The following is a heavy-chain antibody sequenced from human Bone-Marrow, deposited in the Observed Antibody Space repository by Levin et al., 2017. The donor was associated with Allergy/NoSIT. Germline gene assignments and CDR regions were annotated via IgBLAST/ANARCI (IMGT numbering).Heavy chain of an antibody. Sequence: PGGSLRLSCAASGFTFSSYAMGWVRQAPGKGLEWVSVISGSGGSTYYADSVKGRFTISRDNSKNTLYLQMNSLRADDTAVYYCAKETTSSFDLWGRGTLVTVSS. CDR2: ISGSGGST. V-gene: IGHV3-23*01. D-gene: IGHD1-7*01. J-gene: IGHJ2*01. CDR1: GFTFSSYA. CDR3: AKETTSSFDL.